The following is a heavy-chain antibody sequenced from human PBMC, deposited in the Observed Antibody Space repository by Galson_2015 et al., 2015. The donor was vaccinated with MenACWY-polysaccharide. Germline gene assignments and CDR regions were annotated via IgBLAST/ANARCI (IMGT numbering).Heavy chain of an antibody. V-gene: IGHV3-74*01. CDR3: TKAGAKFCRGASRDFNWFGP. D-gene: IGHD5-12*01. J-gene: IGHJ5*02. Sequence: SLRLSCAASGFTFSSYWMHWVRQAPGKGLVWVSRTNGDGGATDYADSVKGRFTISRDNAKNTLYLEMNSLRAEDTAVYYCTKAGAKFCRGASRDFNWFGPWGQGTLVTGSA. CDR2: TNGDGGAT. CDR1: GFTFSSYW.